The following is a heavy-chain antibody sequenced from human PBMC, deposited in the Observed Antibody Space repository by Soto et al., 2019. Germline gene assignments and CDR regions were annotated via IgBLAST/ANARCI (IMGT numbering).Heavy chain of an antibody. Sequence: ASVKVSCKASAYTFTNYGISWVRQAPGQGLEWMGWISAYNGNINYAQKFRGRVTMTTDTSTSSAYLEVRSLRHHDTAVYYCARSGSSWNLREFDYRGQGTLVTVSS. V-gene: IGHV1-18*01. D-gene: IGHD6-13*01. CDR3: ARSGSSWNLREFDY. J-gene: IGHJ4*02. CDR1: AYTFTNYG. CDR2: ISAYNGNI.